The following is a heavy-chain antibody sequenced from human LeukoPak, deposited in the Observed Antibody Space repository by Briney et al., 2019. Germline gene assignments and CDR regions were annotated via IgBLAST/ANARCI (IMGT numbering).Heavy chain of an antibody. CDR2: IYSGGST. CDR1: GFTVSSNY. Sequence: GGSLRLSCAASGFTVSSNYMSWVRQAPGKGLEWVSVIYSGGSTYYADSVKGRFTIFRDNSKNTLYLQMNSLRAEDTAVYYCARGYYGSGSYFGYWGQGTLVTVSS. J-gene: IGHJ4*02. CDR3: ARGYYGSGSYFGY. V-gene: IGHV3-53*01. D-gene: IGHD3-10*01.